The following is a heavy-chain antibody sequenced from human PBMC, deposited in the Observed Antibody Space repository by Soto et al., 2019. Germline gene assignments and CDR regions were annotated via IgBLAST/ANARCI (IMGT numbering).Heavy chain of an antibody. V-gene: IGHV1-18*01. D-gene: IGHD3-3*01. CDR1: GYTFTSYG. J-gene: IGHJ3*02. CDR3: ARDRLRFLEWLSGAFDI. CDR2: ISAYNGNT. Sequence: QVQLVQSGAEVKKPGASVKVSCKASGYTFTSYGISWVRQAPGQGLEWMGWISAYNGNTNYAQKLQGRVTMTTETSTSTAYMELRSLRSDDTAVYYCARDRLRFLEWLSGAFDILGQGTMVTGSS.